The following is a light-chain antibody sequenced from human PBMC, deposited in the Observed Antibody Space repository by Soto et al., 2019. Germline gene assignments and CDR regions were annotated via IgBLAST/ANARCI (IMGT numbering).Light chain of an antibody. CDR3: SSYTSSSTRV. CDR1: RSDVGGYNY. CDR2: EVT. V-gene: IGLV2-14*01. J-gene: IGLJ1*01. Sequence: QSALTQPASVSGSPGQSIAISRTGSRSDVGGYNYVSWYQQHPGKAPQLIIYEVTNRPSGVSNRFSGSKSGNTASLTISGLQAEDEADYYCSSYTSSSTRVFGTGTKVTVL.